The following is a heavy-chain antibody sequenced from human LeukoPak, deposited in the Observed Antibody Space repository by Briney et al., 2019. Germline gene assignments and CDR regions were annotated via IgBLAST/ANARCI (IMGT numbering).Heavy chain of an antibody. V-gene: IGHV3-33*01. Sequence: GGSLRLSCAASGFTFNSYGMHWARQAPGKGLEWVAVIWYDGSNKYYADSVKGRFTISRDNSENTLYLQMDSLRAEDTAVYYCARDPGVRWLVGFDYWGQGTLVTVSS. J-gene: IGHJ4*02. CDR3: ARDPGVRWLVGFDY. CDR2: IWYDGSNK. D-gene: IGHD6-19*01. CDR1: GFTFNSYG.